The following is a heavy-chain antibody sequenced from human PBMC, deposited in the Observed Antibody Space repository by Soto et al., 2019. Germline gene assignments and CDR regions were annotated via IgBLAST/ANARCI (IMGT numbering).Heavy chain of an antibody. J-gene: IGHJ6*02. CDR3: ARIHFGDEPSYYYYGMDV. CDR1: GGSFSSGDYY. V-gene: IGHV4-30-4*01. D-gene: IGHD4-17*01. CDR2: IYYTGST. Sequence: QVQLQESGPGVVKPSQTLSLTCTVSGGSFSSGDYYWSWVRQPPGKGLEWIGYIYYTGSTFNNPSLKSRVSISIDTSKTQFSLKLSSVTAAVTAVYYCARIHFGDEPSYYYYGMDVWGQGTTVTVSS.